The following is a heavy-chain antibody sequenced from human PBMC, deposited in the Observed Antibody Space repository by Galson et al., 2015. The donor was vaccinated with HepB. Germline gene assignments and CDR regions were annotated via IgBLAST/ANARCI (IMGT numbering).Heavy chain of an antibody. V-gene: IGHV1-18*04. J-gene: IGHJ3*02. Sequence: SVKVSCKASGYTFTSYGISWLRQAPGKGLEWMGWISAYNGNTNYAQKLQGRVTMTTDTATNTAYMELGSLRSDDTAVYYCARDWRRRNAFWSGYYSADAFDIWGQGTMVTVSS. CDR2: ISAYNGNT. D-gene: IGHD3-3*01. CDR1: GYTFTSYG. CDR3: ARDWRRRNAFWSGYYSADAFDI.